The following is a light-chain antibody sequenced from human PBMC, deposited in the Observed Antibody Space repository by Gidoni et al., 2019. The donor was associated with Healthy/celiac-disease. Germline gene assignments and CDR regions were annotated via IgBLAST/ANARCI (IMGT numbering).Light chain of an antibody. CDR3: QSADSSGTYVV. CDR2: KDS. V-gene: IGLV3-25*03. CDR1: ALPKQY. J-gene: IGLJ2*01. Sequence: SDELTQPPSVSVAPGQTARITCSGDALPKQYAYWYQQKQGQAPVLVIYKDSERPSGIPERFSGSSSGTTVTLTISGVQAEDEADYYCQSADSSGTYVVFGGGTKLTVL.